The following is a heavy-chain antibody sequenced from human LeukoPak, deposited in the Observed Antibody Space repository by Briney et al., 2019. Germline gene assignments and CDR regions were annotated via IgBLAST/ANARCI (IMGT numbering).Heavy chain of an antibody. J-gene: IGHJ4*01. CDR1: GGSFSGFY. D-gene: IGHD2-2*01. V-gene: IGHV4-34*01. CDR2: INHSGST. Sequence: SETLSLTCAVYGGSFSGFYWSWIRQPPGKGLEWIGEINHSGSTNYNPSLKSRVTISVDTSKNQFSLKLSSVTAANTAVYYCARENIVVVPAATDYWGHGTLVTVSS. CDR3: ARENIVVVPAATDY.